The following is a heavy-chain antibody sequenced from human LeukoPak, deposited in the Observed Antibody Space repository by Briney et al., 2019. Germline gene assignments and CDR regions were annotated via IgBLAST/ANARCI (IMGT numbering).Heavy chain of an antibody. CDR1: GFTFSSYS. J-gene: IGHJ4*02. D-gene: IGHD1-20*01. CDR2: ISSSSSTI. CDR3: ARDIAGNWNREIDF. V-gene: IGHV3-48*01. Sequence: PGGSLRLSCAASGFTFSSYSMNWVRQAPGKGLEWVSYISSSSSTIYYADSVKGRFTISRDNAKNSLYLQMNSLRAEDTAVYYCARDIAGNWNREIDFWGQGTLVTVSS.